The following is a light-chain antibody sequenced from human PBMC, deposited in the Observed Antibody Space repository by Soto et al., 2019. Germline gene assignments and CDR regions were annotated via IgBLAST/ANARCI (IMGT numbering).Light chain of an antibody. CDR1: QDITNY. Sequence: DIQMTQSPSSLSASVGDIVTITCQASQDITNYLNWYQQKPGKAPRLLLYDASSLETGVPSRFSGSGSGTEFTLTISSLQPEDFATYYCQQSYSTPWTFGQGTKVDIK. J-gene: IGKJ1*01. CDR2: DAS. CDR3: QQSYSTPWT. V-gene: IGKV1-39*01.